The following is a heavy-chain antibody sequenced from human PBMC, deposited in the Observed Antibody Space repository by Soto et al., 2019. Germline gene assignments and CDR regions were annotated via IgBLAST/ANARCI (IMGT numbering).Heavy chain of an antibody. Sequence: QVQLVQSGAEVKKPGASVKVSCKASGYTFTSYGISWVRQAPGLGLEWMGWISTYNGDTNYAQKFQGRVTLTTDTSTTTVYMELRSLRSDDTAVYYCARDHPTVTTFGYWGQGTLVTVSS. CDR2: ISTYNGDT. CDR3: ARDHPTVTTFGY. CDR1: GYTFTSYG. J-gene: IGHJ4*02. D-gene: IGHD4-17*01. V-gene: IGHV1-18*01.